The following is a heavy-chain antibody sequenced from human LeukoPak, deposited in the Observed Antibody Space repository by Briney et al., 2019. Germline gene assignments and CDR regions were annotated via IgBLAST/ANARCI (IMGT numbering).Heavy chain of an antibody. CDR2: IYYSGST. D-gene: IGHD3-3*01. V-gene: IGHV4-59*01. CDR3: ARVGLSPVLRFLEWALDY. CDR1: GGSISSYY. J-gene: IGHJ4*02. Sequence: SETLSLTCTVSGGSISSYYWSWIRQPPGKGLEWIGYIYYSGSTNYNPSLKSRVTISVDMSKNQFSLKLSSVTAADTAVYYCARVGLSPVLRFLEWALDYWGQGTLVTVSS.